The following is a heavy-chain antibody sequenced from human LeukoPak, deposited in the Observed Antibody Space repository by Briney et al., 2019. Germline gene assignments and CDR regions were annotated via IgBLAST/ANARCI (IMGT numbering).Heavy chain of an antibody. J-gene: IGHJ4*02. CDR2: IDTDGTIT. CDR3: ARYLTGARYF. CDR1: GFTFSTNC. D-gene: IGHD3-9*01. Sequence: GGSLRLSCAASGFTFSTNCMHWLRQAPGKGLVWVSRIDTDGTITSHADSVKGRFTVSRDHAKNTLYLQMNSLRVEDTAAYYCARYLTGARYFWGQGTLVTVSS. V-gene: IGHV3-74*03.